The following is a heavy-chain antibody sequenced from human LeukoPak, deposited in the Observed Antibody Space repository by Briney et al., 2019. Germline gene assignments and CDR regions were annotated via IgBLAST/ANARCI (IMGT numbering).Heavy chain of an antibody. J-gene: IGHJ4*02. CDR1: GYTFTSYD. CDR2: MNPNSGNT. Sequence: GASVKVSCKASGYTFTSYDINWVRQTTGQGLEWMGWMNPNSGNTGYAQKFLGRVTMTRNTSISTAYMELSSLRSEDTAVYYCTRWEDREYYFDYWGQGTLVTVSS. V-gene: IGHV1-8*01. CDR3: TRWEDREYYFDY. D-gene: IGHD1-26*01.